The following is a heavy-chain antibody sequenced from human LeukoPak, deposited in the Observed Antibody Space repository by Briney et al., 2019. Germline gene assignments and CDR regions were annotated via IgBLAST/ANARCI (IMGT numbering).Heavy chain of an antibody. CDR3: AREGGHLPYHYYGLDV. Sequence: ASVTVSCMASGGTFNSYAISWLRQAPGQGREWMGGIIPIFGKANYAQKFQDRVTSTAHESTSKAYMELSSLRSEDTAVYYCAREGGHLPYHYYGLDVWLQGTTVTVSS. CDR1: GGTFNSYA. V-gene: IGHV1-69*01. D-gene: IGHD3-16*01. J-gene: IGHJ6*02. CDR2: IIPIFGKA.